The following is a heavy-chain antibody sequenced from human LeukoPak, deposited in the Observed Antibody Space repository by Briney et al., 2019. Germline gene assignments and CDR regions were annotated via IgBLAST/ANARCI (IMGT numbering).Heavy chain of an antibody. CDR2: ISGSGDST. J-gene: IGHJ4*02. V-gene: IGHV3-23*01. Sequence: PGGSLRLSCAASGFTFSSYSMNWVRQAPGKGLEWVSAISGSGDSTYYADSVKGRFTISRDNSKNTLYLQMNSLRAEDTAVYYCAKPAPYSHGPHHFDYWGQGTLVTVSS. CDR3: AKPAPYSHGPHHFDY. D-gene: IGHD5-18*01. CDR1: GFTFSSYS.